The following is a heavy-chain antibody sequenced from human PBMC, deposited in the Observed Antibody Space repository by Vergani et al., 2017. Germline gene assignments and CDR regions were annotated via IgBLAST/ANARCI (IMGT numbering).Heavy chain of an antibody. J-gene: IGHJ3*02. CDR2: MNPNSGNT. Sequence: QVQLVQSGAEVKKPGASVKVSCKASGYTFTSYDINWVRQATGQGLEWMGWMNPNSGNTGYAQKFQGRVTMTRNTSISTAYMELRSLRSDDTAVYYCATSQPYSSSWYLTRSDAFDIWGQGTMVTVSS. V-gene: IGHV1-8*01. CDR1: GYTFTSYD. CDR3: ATSQPYSSSWYLTRSDAFDI. D-gene: IGHD6-13*01.